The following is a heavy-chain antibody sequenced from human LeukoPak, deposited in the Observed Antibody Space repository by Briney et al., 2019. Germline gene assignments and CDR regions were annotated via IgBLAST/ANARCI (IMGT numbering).Heavy chain of an antibody. D-gene: IGHD1-26*01. J-gene: IGHJ4*02. CDR1: GYTFTSYG. CDR2: VNPNSGNT. CDR3: ARDLSGSQRGGYFDY. V-gene: IGHV1-8*03. Sequence: ASVKVSCKASGYTFTSYGISWVRQATGQGLEWMGWVNPNSGNTGYAQKFQGRVTITRNTSINTAYMELSSLRFEDTAVYYCARDLSGSQRGGYFDYWGQGTLVTVSS.